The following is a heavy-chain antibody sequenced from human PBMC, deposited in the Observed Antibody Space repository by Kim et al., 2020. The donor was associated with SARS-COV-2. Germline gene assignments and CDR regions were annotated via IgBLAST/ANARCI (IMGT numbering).Heavy chain of an antibody. V-gene: IGHV6-1*01. D-gene: IGHD3-10*01. J-gene: IGHJ4*02. CDR1: GDSVSNNNVA. Sequence: SQTLSLTCAISGDSVSNNNVAWNWIRQSPSRGLEWLGRTYYRSKWYTDYAVFVKSRLTINPDTSKNHFSLQLNSVTPEDTAIYYCARDHGGLDYWGQGALVTVSS. CDR2: TYYRSKWYT. CDR3: ARDHGGLDY.